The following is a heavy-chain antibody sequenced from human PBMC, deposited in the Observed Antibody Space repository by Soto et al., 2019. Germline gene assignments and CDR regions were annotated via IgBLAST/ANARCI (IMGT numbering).Heavy chain of an antibody. CDR3: ARDPLDSYGYFDY. CDR1: GGTFSSYA. CDR2: IIPFFGTA. J-gene: IGHJ4*02. Sequence: QVQLVQSGAEVKKPGSSVKVSCKASGGTFSSYAISWVRQAPGQGLEWMGGIIPFFGTANYAQKFQGRVTITADESTSTADMELSSLRSEDTAVYYCARDPLDSYGYFDYWGQGTLVTVSS. D-gene: IGHD5-18*01. V-gene: IGHV1-69*12.